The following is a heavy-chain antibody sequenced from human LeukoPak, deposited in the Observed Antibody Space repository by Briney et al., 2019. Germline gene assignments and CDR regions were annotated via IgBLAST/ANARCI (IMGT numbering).Heavy chain of an antibody. CDR2: IKQDGSEK. CDR1: GFTFSSYW. Sequence: GGSLRLSCAASGFTFSSYWMSWVRQAPGKGLEWVANIKQDGSEKYYVDSVKGRFTTSRDNAKNSLYLQMNSLRAEDTAVYYCARLIWFGELSEYYYYMDVWGKGTTVTVSS. CDR3: ARLIWFGELSEYYYYMDV. V-gene: IGHV3-7*01. J-gene: IGHJ6*03. D-gene: IGHD3-10*01.